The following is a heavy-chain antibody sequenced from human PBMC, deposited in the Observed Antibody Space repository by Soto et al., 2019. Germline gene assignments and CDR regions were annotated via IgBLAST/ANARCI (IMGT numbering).Heavy chain of an antibody. Sequence: SETLSLTCTVSGGSVSCISKHYCSWFRLPPGKGLEWIGYISDIAYTSYNPSLKGRVSISVDTSKNQFSLTLTSVTAADTAVYYCARQGFGVLHGLVDVWGQGTTVTVSS. CDR1: GGSVSCISKHY. CDR3: ARQGFGVLHGLVDV. CDR2: ISDIAYT. V-gene: IGHV4-61*01. D-gene: IGHD3-10*01. J-gene: IGHJ6*02.